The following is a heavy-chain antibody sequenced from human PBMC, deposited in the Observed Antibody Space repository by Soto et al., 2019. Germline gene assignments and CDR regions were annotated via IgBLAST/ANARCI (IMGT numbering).Heavy chain of an antibody. CDR2: ISAYNGNT. CDR3: ARRRLPWTIPPYYYMDV. Sequence: ASVKVSCKASGYTFTSYGISWVRQAPGQGLEWMGWISAYNGNTNYAQKLQGRVTMTTDTSTSTAYMELRSLRSDDTAVYYCARRRLPWTIPPYYYMDVWGKGTTVTVSS. J-gene: IGHJ6*03. D-gene: IGHD2-21*01. CDR1: GYTFTSYG. V-gene: IGHV1-18*01.